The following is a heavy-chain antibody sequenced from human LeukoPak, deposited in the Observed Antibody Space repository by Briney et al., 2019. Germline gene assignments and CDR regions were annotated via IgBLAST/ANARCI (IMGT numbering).Heavy chain of an antibody. CDR1: GGSISSGGYY. CDR3: ARGGDPTKSRGYCSSTSCDRWFDP. D-gene: IGHD2-2*03. Sequence: SETLSLTCTVSGGSISSGGYYWSWIRQHPGKGLEWIGYIYYSGSTYYNPSLKSRVTISVDTSKNQFSLKLSSVTAADTAVYYCARGGDPTKSRGYCSSTSCDRWFDPWGQGTLVTVSS. J-gene: IGHJ5*02. CDR2: IYYSGST. V-gene: IGHV4-31*03.